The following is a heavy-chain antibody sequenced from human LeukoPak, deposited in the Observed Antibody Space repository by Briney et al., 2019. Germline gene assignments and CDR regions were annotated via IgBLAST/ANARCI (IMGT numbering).Heavy chain of an antibody. V-gene: IGHV4-4*07. J-gene: IGHJ4*02. Sequence: SETLSLTCTVSGGSMTNYYWHWIRQPAGKGLEWIGHIYGNGNTDFNPSLNSRVTISLDKSQNQFSLQLKSVTAADTAVYHCARGGSSDWYPLMKWGQGILVTVSS. CDR2: IYGNGNT. CDR1: GGSMTNYY. CDR3: ARGGSSDWYPLMK. D-gene: IGHD2-21*01.